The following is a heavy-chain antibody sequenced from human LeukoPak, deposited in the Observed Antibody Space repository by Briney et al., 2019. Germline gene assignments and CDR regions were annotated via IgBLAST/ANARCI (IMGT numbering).Heavy chain of an antibody. CDR3: AKEQTSKGKVTIRTFGY. J-gene: IGHJ4*02. CDR1: GFTFSNNA. CDR2: INGGGSGT. V-gene: IGHV3-23*01. D-gene: IGHD3-3*02. Sequence: GGSLRLSCAASGFTFSNNAMHWVRQAPGKGLEWVSAINGGGSGTFYADSVKGRFTISRDNSKNALYLQMNSLRVDDTAVYYCAKEQTSKGKVTIRTFGYWGQGSLVSVSS.